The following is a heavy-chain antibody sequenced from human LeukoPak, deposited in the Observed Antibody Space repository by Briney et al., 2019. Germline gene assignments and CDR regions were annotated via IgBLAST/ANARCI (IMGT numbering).Heavy chain of an antibody. CDR1: GFSLSTSGVG. J-gene: IGHJ2*01. CDR2: ICWDDDK. Sequence: SGPTLVNPTQTLTLTCTFSGFSLSTSGVGVGWIRQPPGKALEWLALICWDDDKRYSPSLKSRLTITKDTSKNQVVLTMTNMDPVDTATYYCAHRQPFWGPVPDHWYFDLWGRGTLVTVSS. V-gene: IGHV2-5*02. CDR3: AHRQPFWGPVPDHWYFDL. D-gene: IGHD3-16*01.